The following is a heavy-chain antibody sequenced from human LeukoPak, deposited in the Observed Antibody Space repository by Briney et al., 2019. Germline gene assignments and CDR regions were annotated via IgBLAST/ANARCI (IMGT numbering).Heavy chain of an antibody. CDR2: INPDGSQK. D-gene: IGHD3-16*01. V-gene: IGHV3-7*01. CDR1: GFTFSLYW. J-gene: IGHJ5*02. CDR3: VRQMIRFWFDP. Sequence: GGSLRLSCTASGFTFSLYWMTWVRQSPGKGLEWVADINPDGSQKYSVDSVKGRFTISRDNAKNSLFLQMNSLRAEDTAVYYCVRQMIRFWFDPWGQGTQVTVSS.